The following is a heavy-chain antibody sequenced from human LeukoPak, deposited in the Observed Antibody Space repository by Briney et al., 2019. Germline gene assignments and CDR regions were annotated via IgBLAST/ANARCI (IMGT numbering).Heavy chain of an antibody. CDR3: ARDSSQLRSPSKNFDY. J-gene: IGHJ4*02. CDR2: ISYDGFIK. Sequence: PGRSLRLSCAASGFTFSSYAMHWVRQAPGKGLEWVALISYDGFIKYYADSVKGQFTISRGNSKNTVYLQMNSLRPEDTAVYYCARDSSQLRSPSKNFDYWGQGTLVTVSS. V-gene: IGHV3-30-3*01. D-gene: IGHD3-3*01. CDR1: GFTFSSYA.